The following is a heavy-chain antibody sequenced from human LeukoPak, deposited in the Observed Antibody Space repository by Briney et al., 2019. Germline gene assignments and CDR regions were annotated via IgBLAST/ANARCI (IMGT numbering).Heavy chain of an antibody. Sequence: QPGGSLRLSCAASGFTFSSYAMSWVRQAPGKGLEWVSTISGSGGSTYYADSVKGRFTISRDNAKNSLYLQMNSLRAEDTAVYYCAREYSSSSFDYWGQGTLVTVSS. J-gene: IGHJ4*02. CDR3: AREYSSSSFDY. CDR1: GFTFSSYA. CDR2: ISGSGGST. D-gene: IGHD6-13*01. V-gene: IGHV3-23*01.